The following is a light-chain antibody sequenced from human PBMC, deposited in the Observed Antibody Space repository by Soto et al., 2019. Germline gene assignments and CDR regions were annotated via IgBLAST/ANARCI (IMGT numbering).Light chain of an antibody. Sequence: EIVLTQSPGTLSLSPGERATLSCRASQSVSSSYLGWYQQKPGQAPRLLIYGASSRATGIPDRFSGSGSGTDFTLTIARLEPEDFAVYYCQLYGSSPPRTFGKGTKVDIK. CDR1: QSVSSSY. V-gene: IGKV3-20*01. CDR3: QLYGSSPPRT. CDR2: GAS. J-gene: IGKJ1*01.